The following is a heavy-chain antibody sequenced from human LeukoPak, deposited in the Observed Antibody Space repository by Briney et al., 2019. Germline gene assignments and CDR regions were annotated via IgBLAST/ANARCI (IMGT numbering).Heavy chain of an antibody. V-gene: IGHV3-30*18. D-gene: IGHD2-2*01. CDR2: ISYDGSNK. J-gene: IGHJ4*02. CDR3: AKGRRLVVVPAAPDY. CDR1: GFTFSSYG. Sequence: GGSLRLSCAASGFTFSSYGMHWVRQAPGKGLEGVAVISYDGSNKYYADSVKGRFTISRDNSKNTLYLKMNSLRAEDMAVYYCAKGRRLVVVPAAPDYWGQGTLVTVSS.